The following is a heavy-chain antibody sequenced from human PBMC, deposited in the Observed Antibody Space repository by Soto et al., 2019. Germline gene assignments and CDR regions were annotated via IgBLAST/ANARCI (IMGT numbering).Heavy chain of an antibody. V-gene: IGHV3-23*01. CDR3: AEEVGDNYDSSGSWFGP. CDR2: ISGSGDNT. D-gene: IGHD3-22*01. CDR1: GFSFSSYV. J-gene: IGHJ5*01. Sequence: GGSLRLSCAASGFSFSSYVMSWVRQAPGKGLEWVSGISGSGDNTYYADSVKGRFTISRDNSKNTLFLQMNSLRAEDTALYFCAEEVGDNYDSSGSWFGPWGQEIRVTVSS.